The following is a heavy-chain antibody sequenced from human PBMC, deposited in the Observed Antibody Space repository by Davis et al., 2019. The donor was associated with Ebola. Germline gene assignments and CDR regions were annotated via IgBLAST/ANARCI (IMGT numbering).Heavy chain of an antibody. J-gene: IGHJ6*02. V-gene: IGHV1-18*01. CDR3: AREGNHRPPYYYYYGMDV. CDR1: GYTFTSYG. Sequence: ASVKVSCKASGYTFTSYGISWVRQAPGQGLEWMGWISAYNGNTNYAQKLQGRVTMTTDTSTSTAYMELSSLRSEDTAVYYCAREGNHRPPYYYYYGMDVWGQGTTVTVSS. CDR2: ISAYNGNT. D-gene: IGHD1-14*01.